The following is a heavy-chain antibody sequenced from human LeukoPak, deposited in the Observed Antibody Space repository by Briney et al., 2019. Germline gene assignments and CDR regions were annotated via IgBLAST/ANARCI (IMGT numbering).Heavy chain of an antibody. D-gene: IGHD5-24*01. CDR3: ARGGQRWLHLGAFDI. J-gene: IGHJ3*02. V-gene: IGHV4-39*01. CDR2: IYYSGST. Sequence: PSETLSLTCTVSGGSISSSSYYWGWIRQPPGKGLEWIGSIYYSGSTYYNPSLKSRVTISVDTSKNQFSLKLSSVTAADTAVYYCARGGQRWLHLGAFDIWGQGTMVTVSS. CDR1: GGSISSSSYY.